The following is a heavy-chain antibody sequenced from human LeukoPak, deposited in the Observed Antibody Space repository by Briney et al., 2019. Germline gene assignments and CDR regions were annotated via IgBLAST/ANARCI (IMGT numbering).Heavy chain of an antibody. CDR3: ARLGEYSYKD. CDR2: IYYSGST. V-gene: IGHV4-59*01. CDR1: GGSISSYY. J-gene: IGHJ4*01. D-gene: IGHD5-18*01. Sequence: PSETLSLTCTVSGGSISSYYWSWIRQPPGEGLEWIGYIYYSGSTNYNPSLKSRVTISVDTSKNQFSLKLSSVTAADTAVYYCARLGEYSYKDWGHGTLVTVSS.